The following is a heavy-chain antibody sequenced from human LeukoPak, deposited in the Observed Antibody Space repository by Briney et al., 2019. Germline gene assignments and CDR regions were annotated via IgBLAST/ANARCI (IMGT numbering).Heavy chain of an antibody. CDR3: ARVYPPMDGDDYVWGSFGSGGFDP. V-gene: IGHV4-59*01. J-gene: IGHJ5*02. CDR1: GGSISSYY. CDR2: IYYSGST. D-gene: IGHD3-16*01. Sequence: PSETLSLTCTVSGGSISSYYWSWIRQPPGKGLEWIGYIYYSGSTNYNPSLKSRVTISVDTSKNQFSLKLSSVTAADTAVYYCARVYPPMDGDDYVWGSFGSGGFDPWGQGTLVTVSS.